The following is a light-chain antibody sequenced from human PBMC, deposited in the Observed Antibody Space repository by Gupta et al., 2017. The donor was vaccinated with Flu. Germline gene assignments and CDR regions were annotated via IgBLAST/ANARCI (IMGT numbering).Light chain of an antibody. CDR3: QQTYNSPA. Sequence: MELVQSRFFLSASVGDRVTITRRASQSISSDLNWYQQKPGKAPKLLIYAASRWQSGVPLRFSGSGSGTDFTLTISSLQPEDFATYYCQQTYNSPAFGQGTRLEIK. CDR2: AAS. J-gene: IGKJ5*01. CDR1: QSISSD. V-gene: IGKV1-39*01.